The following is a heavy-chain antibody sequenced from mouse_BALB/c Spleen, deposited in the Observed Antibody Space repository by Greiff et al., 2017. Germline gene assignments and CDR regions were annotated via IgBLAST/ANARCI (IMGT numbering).Heavy chain of an antibody. J-gene: IGHJ3*01. CDR2: ISSGGSYT. CDR3: TRDAPSTMITTRWFAY. V-gene: IGHV5-6-4*01. Sequence: EVQRVESGGGLVKPGGSLKLSCAASGFTFSRYTMSWVRQTPEKRLEWVATISSGGSYTYYPDSVKGRFTISRDNAKNTLFLQMSSLKSEDTAMYYCTRDAPSTMITTRWFAYWGQGTLVTVSA. CDR1: GFTFSRYT. D-gene: IGHD2-4*01.